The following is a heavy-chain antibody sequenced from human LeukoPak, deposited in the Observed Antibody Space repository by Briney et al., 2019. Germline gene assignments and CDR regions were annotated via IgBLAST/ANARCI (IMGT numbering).Heavy chain of an antibody. D-gene: IGHD5-12*01. CDR1: GFTFSNAW. CDR2: IKSKTDGGTT. CDR3: TTDPIWLRYTGLDYYYYMDV. V-gene: IGHV3-15*01. J-gene: IGHJ6*03. Sequence: PGGSLRLSCAASGFTFSNAWMSWVRQAPGKGLEWVGRIKSKTDGGTTDYAAPVKGRFTISRDDSKNTLYLQMNSLKTEDTAVYYCTTDPIWLRYTGLDYYYYMDVWGKGTTVTISS.